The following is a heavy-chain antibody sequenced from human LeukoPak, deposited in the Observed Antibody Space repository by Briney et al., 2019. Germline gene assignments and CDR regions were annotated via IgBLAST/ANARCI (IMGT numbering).Heavy chain of an antibody. V-gene: IGHV3-21*01. CDR2: ISSSSSYI. D-gene: IGHD3-22*01. Sequence: GGSLRLSCAASGFTFSSYSMNWVRQAPGKGLEWVSSISSSSSYIYYADSVKGRFTISRDNAKNSLYLQMNSLRAEDTAVYYCAKGGLELTMIVVVIRGDYFDYWGQGTLVTVSS. J-gene: IGHJ4*02. CDR3: AKGGLELTMIVVVIRGDYFDY. CDR1: GFTFSSYS.